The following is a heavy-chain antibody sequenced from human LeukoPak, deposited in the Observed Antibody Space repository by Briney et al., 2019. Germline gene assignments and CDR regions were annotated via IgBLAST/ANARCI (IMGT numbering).Heavy chain of an antibody. J-gene: IGHJ4*02. CDR2: IRYDGTNK. D-gene: IGHD4/OR15-4a*01. Sequence: EGSLRLSCAASGFTFSGYGMHWVRQAPGKGLEWVAFIRYDGTNKYYADSVKGRFTISRDNSKNTLYLQMNSLRAEDTAVYYCARRAGAYSHPYDYWGQGTLVTVSS. CDR1: GFTFSGYG. CDR3: ARRAGAYSHPYDY. V-gene: IGHV3-30*02.